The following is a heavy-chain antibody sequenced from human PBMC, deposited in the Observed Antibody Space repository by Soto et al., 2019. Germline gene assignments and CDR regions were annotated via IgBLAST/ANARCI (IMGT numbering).Heavy chain of an antibody. D-gene: IGHD3-3*01. CDR1: GFTVSSNY. CDR3: AREGEIFGVVFNAFDI. V-gene: IGHV3-53*01. Sequence: PGGSLRLSCAASGFTVSSNYMSWVRQAPGKGLEWVSVIYSGGSTYYADSVKGRFTISRDNSKNTLYLQMNSLRAEDTAVYYCAREGEIFGVVFNAFDIWGQGTMVTVSS. J-gene: IGHJ3*02. CDR2: IYSGGST.